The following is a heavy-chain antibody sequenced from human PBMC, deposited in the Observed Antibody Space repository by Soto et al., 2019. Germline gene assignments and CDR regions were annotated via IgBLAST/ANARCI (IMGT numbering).Heavy chain of an antibody. V-gene: IGHV1-46*01. CDR1: GYTFTSYY. J-gene: IGHJ4*02. CDR3: ARVCGDSGGY. CDR2: INPSGGST. D-gene: IGHD4-17*01. Sequence: QVQLVQSGAEVKKPGASVKVSCKASGYTFTSYYMHWVRQAPGPGLEWMGIINPSGGSTSYAQKFQGRVTITRDTSTSTVYMELSGLRSEDTGVYYCARVCGDSGGYWGQGTLVTVSS.